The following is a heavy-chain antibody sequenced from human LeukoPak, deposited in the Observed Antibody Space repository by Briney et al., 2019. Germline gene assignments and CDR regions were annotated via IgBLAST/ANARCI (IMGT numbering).Heavy chain of an antibody. Sequence: GGSLRLSCAASGFTFDDYAMHWVRQAPGKGLAWFSLISGGGGSAYYADFVKVRFTTSRHSSKNSLYLQMNSLRAEDTALYYCAKDHSSSRYYYYYYYMDVWGKGTTVTVSS. CDR3: AKDHSSSRYYYYYYYMDV. CDR2: ISGGGGSA. D-gene: IGHD6-6*01. J-gene: IGHJ6*03. CDR1: GFTFDDYA. V-gene: IGHV3-43D*04.